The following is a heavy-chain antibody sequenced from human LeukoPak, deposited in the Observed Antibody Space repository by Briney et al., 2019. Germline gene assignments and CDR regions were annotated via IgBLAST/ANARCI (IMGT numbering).Heavy chain of an antibody. D-gene: IGHD5-18*01. V-gene: IGHV3-20*04. Sequence: QTGGSLRLSCAASGVTFDDYGMSWVRQAPGKGLEWVSGINWNGGSTGYADSVKGRFTISRDNAKNSLYLQMNSLRAEDTALYYCARASGIQLWSTFDYWGQGTLVTVSS. CDR3: ARASGIQLWSTFDY. CDR1: GVTFDDYG. J-gene: IGHJ4*02. CDR2: INWNGGST.